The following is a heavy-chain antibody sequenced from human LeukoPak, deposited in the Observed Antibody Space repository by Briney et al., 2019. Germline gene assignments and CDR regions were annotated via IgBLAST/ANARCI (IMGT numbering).Heavy chain of an antibody. V-gene: IGHV3-30*18. CDR1: GFTFRSYG. J-gene: IGHJ4*02. Sequence: GGSLRLSCAASGFTFRSYGMHGVRQAPGKGLEWVAVISYDGSNKYYADSVKGRFTISRDNSKNTLYLQMNSLRAEDTAVYYCAKKEVAYDYWGQGTLVTVSS. CDR3: AKKEVAYDY. CDR2: ISYDGSNK. D-gene: IGHD5-12*01.